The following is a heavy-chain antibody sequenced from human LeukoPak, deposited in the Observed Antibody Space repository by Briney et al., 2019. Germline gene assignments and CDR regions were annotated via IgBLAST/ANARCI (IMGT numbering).Heavy chain of an antibody. V-gene: IGHV1-2*02. CDR3: ARDPPYCSGGSCYSFDP. CDR2: INPNSGGT. D-gene: IGHD2-15*01. Sequence: GASVKVSCKASGYTFTGYYMHWVRQAPGRGLEWMGWINPNSGGTNYAQKFQGRVTMTRDTSISTAYMELSRLRSDDTAVYYCARDPPYCSGGSCYSFDPWGQGTLVTVSS. J-gene: IGHJ5*02. CDR1: GYTFTGYY.